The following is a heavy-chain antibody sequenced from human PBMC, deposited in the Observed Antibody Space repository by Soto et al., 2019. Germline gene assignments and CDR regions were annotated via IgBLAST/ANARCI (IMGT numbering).Heavy chain of an antibody. CDR1: GYTFTRYT. D-gene: IGHD2-15*01. V-gene: IGHV1-3*01. J-gene: IGHJ5*02. Sequence: ASVKVSCKASGYTFTRYTMNWARQAPGQRLEWMGWINPDNGNTKSSQKFQDRVIITRDTSASTAYMDLSSLRSEDTAVYYCARGIATGQLDPWGQGTLVTVSS. CDR2: INPDNGNT. CDR3: ARGIATGQLDP.